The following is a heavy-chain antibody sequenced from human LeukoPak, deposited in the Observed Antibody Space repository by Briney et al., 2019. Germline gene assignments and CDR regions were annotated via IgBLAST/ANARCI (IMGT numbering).Heavy chain of an antibody. CDR1: GFTFSSYA. D-gene: IGHD5-24*01. CDR3: AKVLQYYYYGMDV. V-gene: IGHV3-23*01. Sequence: QPGGSLRLSCAASGFTFSSYAMSWVRQAPGKGLEWVSAISNSGGSTYYADSVKGRFTISRDNSKNTLYLQMNSLRAEDTAVYYRAKVLQYYYYGMDVWGQGTTVTVSS. CDR2: ISNSGGST. J-gene: IGHJ6*02.